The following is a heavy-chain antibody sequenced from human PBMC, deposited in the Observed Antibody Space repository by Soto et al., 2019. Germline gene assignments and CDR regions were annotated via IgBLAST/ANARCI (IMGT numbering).Heavy chain of an antibody. CDR3: AKIAVLRYFDWRLDY. D-gene: IGHD3-9*01. CDR2: ISYDGSNK. CDR1: GFTFSSYG. Sequence: GGSLRLSCAASGFTFSSYGMHWVRQAPGKGLEWVAVISYDGSNKYYADSVKGRFTISRDNSKNTLYLQMNSLRAEDTAVYYCAKIAVLRYFDWRLDYWGQGTLVTVSS. J-gene: IGHJ4*02. V-gene: IGHV3-30*18.